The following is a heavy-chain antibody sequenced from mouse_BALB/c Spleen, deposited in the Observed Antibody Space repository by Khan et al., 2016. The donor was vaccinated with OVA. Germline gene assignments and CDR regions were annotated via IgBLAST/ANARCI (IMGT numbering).Heavy chain of an antibody. J-gene: IGHJ4*01. D-gene: IGHD1-1*01. Sequence: EVQLQESGPGLVKPSQSLSLTCTVTGYSITSNYAWSWIRQFPGNKLEWMGYISYSGSTNYNPSLKSRISVTRDTSENQFFLQLNSVTTEDTATXYCARQNYYGYAFDYWGQGTSVTVSS. V-gene: IGHV3-2*02. CDR2: ISYSGST. CDR1: GYSITSNYA. CDR3: ARQNYYGYAFDY.